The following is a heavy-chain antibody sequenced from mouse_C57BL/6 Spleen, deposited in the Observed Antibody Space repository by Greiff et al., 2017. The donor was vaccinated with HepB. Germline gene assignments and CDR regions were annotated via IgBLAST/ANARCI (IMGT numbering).Heavy chain of an antibody. Sequence: EVHLVESGEGLVKPGGSLKLSCAASGFTFSSYAMSWVRQTPEKRLEWVAYISSGGDYIYYADTVKGRFTISRDNARNTLYLQMSSLKSEDTAMYYCTREGYYGSSPNGNFDVWGTGTTVTVSS. CDR1: GFTFSSYA. J-gene: IGHJ1*03. CDR2: ISSGGDYI. V-gene: IGHV5-9-1*02. D-gene: IGHD1-1*01. CDR3: TREGYYGSSPNGNFDV.